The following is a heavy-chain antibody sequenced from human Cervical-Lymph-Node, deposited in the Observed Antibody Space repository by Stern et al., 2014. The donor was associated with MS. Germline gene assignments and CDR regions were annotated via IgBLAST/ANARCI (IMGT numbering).Heavy chain of an antibody. D-gene: IGHD1-26*01. Sequence: QLQESGPGLVKPSETLSLTCTVSGGSISSYYWSWIRQPPGKGLEWIGNIYYIGNNNYNPSLKSRVTISLYTSKNQFPLKLGSVTAADTAVYYCARQDPDSGSYYDYWGQGTLVTVSS. J-gene: IGHJ4*02. CDR2: IYYIGNN. V-gene: IGHV4-59*08. CDR3: ARQDPDSGSYYDY. CDR1: GGSISSYY.